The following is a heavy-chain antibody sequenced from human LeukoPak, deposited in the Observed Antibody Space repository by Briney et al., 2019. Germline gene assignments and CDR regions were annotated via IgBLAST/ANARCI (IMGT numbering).Heavy chain of an antibody. CDR2: ISGSGGST. CDR1: GFTFSSYG. J-gene: IGHJ4*02. CDR3: AKAVGDCSSTSCYEGYFDY. V-gene: IGHV3-23*01. D-gene: IGHD2-2*01. Sequence: GGSLRLSCAASGFTFSSYGMSWVRQAPGKGLEWVSAISGSGGSTYYADSVKGRFTISRDNSKNTLYLQMNSLRAEDTAVYYCAKAVGDCSSTSCYEGYFDYWGQGTLVTVSS.